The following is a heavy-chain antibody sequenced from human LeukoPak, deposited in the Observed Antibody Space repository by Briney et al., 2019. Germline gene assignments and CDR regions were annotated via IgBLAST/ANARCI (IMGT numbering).Heavy chain of an antibody. D-gene: IGHD4-17*01. CDR1: GFTFSSYA. CDR2: ISGSGGST. CDR3: AKVMGDYGDIRFDY. J-gene: IGHJ4*02. V-gene: IGHV3-23*01. Sequence: GGSLRLSCAASGFTFSSYAMSWVRQAPGKGLEWVSAISGSGGSTYYADSVKGRFTISRDDSKNTLYLQMNSLRAEDTAVYYCAKVMGDYGDIRFDYWGQGTLVTVPS.